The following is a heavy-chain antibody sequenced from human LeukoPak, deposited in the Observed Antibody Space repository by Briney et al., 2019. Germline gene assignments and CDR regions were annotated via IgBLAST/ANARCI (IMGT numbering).Heavy chain of an antibody. V-gene: IGHV4-59*11. D-gene: IGHD6-13*01. J-gene: IGHJ4*02. CDR1: GGSISGHY. CDR2: VYYSGST. CDR3: AREIPAAGHFDY. Sequence: SETLSLTCTVSGGSISGHYWNWIRQPPGKGLEWIGHVYYSGSTNYNPSLRNRVTISVDTSKNQSSLTLIYVTAADTAVYYCAREIPAAGHFDYWGQGTLVTVSS.